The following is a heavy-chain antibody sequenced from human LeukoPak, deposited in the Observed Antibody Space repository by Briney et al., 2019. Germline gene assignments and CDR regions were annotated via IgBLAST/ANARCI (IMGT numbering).Heavy chain of an antibody. CDR1: GYTFTGYY. CDR3: ARDPGGYYYYMDV. CDR2: INPNSGGT. J-gene: IGHJ6*03. D-gene: IGHD4-23*01. V-gene: IGHV1-2*02. Sequence: ASVKVSCKASGYTFTGYYMHWVRQAPGQGLEWMGWINPNSGGTNYAQKFQGRVTMTRDTSISTAYMELSSLRSEDTAVYYCARDPGGYYYYMDVWGKGTTVTVSS.